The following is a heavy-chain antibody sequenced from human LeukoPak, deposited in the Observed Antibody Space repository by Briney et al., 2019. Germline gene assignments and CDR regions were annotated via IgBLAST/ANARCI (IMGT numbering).Heavy chain of an antibody. CDR2: IKEDGSVK. CDR3: ARGNPGYSGMSP. D-gene: IGHD5-12*01. Sequence: GVSLTLSCAASGFTFSSYWMNWLRQAPGNGLEWVANIKEDGSVKSCADSMKGRFTISRDNAKDSLYLQMNSLRDEDTAVYYCARGNPGYSGMSPWGQGTLVTVSS. CDR1: GFTFSSYW. V-gene: IGHV3-7*01. J-gene: IGHJ5*02.